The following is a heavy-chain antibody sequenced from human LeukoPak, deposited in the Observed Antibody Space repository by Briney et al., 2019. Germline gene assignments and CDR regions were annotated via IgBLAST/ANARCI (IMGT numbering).Heavy chain of an antibody. V-gene: IGHV4-59*08. D-gene: IGHD6-13*01. CDR3: ARRYSSNWSNFDY. Sequence: KPSETLSLTCTVSGGSISSYYWSWIRQPPGKGLEWIGYISYSGNTNYNPSLKSRVTISVDTSKNQFSMKLSSVTAADTAVYYCARRYSSNWSNFDYWGQGTLVTVSS. CDR2: ISYSGNT. J-gene: IGHJ4*02. CDR1: GGSISSYY.